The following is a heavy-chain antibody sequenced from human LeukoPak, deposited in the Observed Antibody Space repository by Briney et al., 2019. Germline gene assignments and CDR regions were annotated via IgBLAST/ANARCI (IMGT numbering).Heavy chain of an antibody. CDR2: ISYDGSNK. D-gene: IGHD2-8*01. Sequence: GGSLRLSCAASGFTFSSYGMHWVRQAPGKGLEWVAVISYDGSNKYYADSVKGRFTISRDNSKNTLYLQMNSLRAEDTAVYYCARDAGMYPGDAFDIWGQGTMVTVSS. CDR3: ARDAGMYPGDAFDI. CDR1: GFTFSSYG. V-gene: IGHV3-30*19. J-gene: IGHJ3*02.